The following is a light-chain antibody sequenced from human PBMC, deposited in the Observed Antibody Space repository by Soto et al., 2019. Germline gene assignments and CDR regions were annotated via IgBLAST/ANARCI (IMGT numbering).Light chain of an antibody. Sequence: DIQMTQSPSTLSASVGDRVIITCRASQYINTWLAWYQQKPGRAPKLLIYSSSSLESGVPSRFSGSGSGSEFTSTISSLQSDDFATYYCQQYQGFPFTFGQGTKLDI. J-gene: IGKJ2*01. CDR1: QYINTW. CDR2: SSS. CDR3: QQYQGFPFT. V-gene: IGKV1-5*03.